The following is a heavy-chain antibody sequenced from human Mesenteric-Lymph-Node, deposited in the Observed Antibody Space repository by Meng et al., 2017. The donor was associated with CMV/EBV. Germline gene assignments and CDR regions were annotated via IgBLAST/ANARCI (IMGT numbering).Heavy chain of an antibody. CDR2: ISSSSTYI. D-gene: IGHD6-13*01. Sequence: GGSLRLSCAASGFSFSSYSMNWVRQAPGKGLEWISSISSSSTYIYYADSVKGRFTISRDNAENSLFLQVISLRTEDTAIYYCARGIAAPPHYYYFYGMDVWGQGTTVTVSS. V-gene: IGHV3-21*01. CDR3: ARGIAAPPHYYYFYGMDV. J-gene: IGHJ6*02. CDR1: GFSFSSYS.